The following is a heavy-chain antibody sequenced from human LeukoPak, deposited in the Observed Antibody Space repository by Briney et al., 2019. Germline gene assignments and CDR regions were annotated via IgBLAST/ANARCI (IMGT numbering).Heavy chain of an antibody. D-gene: IGHD4-17*01. Sequence: GGSLRLSCAASGFTLSSYEMNWVRQAPGKGLEWVSYISRSGSTIYYTDSVKGRFTISRDNAKNSLYLQMNSLRAEDTAVYYCARWGDYGDPHFDYWGQGTLVTVSS. CDR1: GFTLSSYE. CDR3: ARWGDYGDPHFDY. V-gene: IGHV3-48*03. J-gene: IGHJ4*02. CDR2: ISRSGSTI.